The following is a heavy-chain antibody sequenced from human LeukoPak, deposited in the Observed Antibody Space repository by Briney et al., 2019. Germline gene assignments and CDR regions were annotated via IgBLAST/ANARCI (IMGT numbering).Heavy chain of an antibody. D-gene: IGHD3-10*01. J-gene: IGHJ3*01. Sequence: ASVKVSCKASGYTFTSYGISWVRQAPGQGLEWMGWISAYNGNTNYAQKLQGRVTMTTDTSTSTAYMELRSLRSDDTAVYYCARAYYGSGFVNAFDVWGQGTMVTVSS. V-gene: IGHV1-18*01. CDR1: GYTFTSYG. CDR3: ARAYYGSGFVNAFDV. CDR2: ISAYNGNT.